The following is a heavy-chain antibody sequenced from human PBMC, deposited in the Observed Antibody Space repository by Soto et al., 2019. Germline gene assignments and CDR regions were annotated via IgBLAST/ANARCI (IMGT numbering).Heavy chain of an antibody. D-gene: IGHD3-22*01. V-gene: IGHV4-31*03. CDR1: GGSISSGGHY. CDR2: IYYSGST. CDR3: ARASTGWLSLPYYFDY. Sequence: SETLSLTCTVSGGSISSGGHYWSWIRQHPGKGLEWIGYIYYSGSTYYNPSLKSRVTISVDTSKNQFSLKLSSVTAADTAVYYCARASTGWLSLPYYFDYWGQGTLVTVSS. J-gene: IGHJ4*02.